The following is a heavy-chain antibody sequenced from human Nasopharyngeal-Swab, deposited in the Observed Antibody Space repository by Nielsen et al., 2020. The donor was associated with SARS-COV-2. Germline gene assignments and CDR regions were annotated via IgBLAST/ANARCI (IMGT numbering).Heavy chain of an antibody. CDR3: AKVDDYGGNSPFDY. CDR1: GFTFSNAW. Sequence: GESLKISCAASGFTFSNAWMSWVRQAPGKGLEWVSSLTSSGGTTYYADSVRGRLTISRDNSKNTVYLQMNSLRAEDTAVYYCAKVDDYGGNSPFDYWGQGTLVTVSS. CDR2: LTSSGGTT. V-gene: IGHV3-23*01. J-gene: IGHJ4*02. D-gene: IGHD4-23*01.